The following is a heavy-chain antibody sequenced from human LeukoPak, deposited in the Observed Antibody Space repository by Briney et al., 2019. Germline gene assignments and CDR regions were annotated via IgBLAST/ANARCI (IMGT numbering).Heavy chain of an antibody. CDR3: ARLMDRARRDAFDI. CDR2: ISSSSSTK. D-gene: IGHD2-2*03. Sequence: GGSLRLSCAASGFTFSNYNMNWVRQAPGKGLEWISYISSSSSTKNYADSVKGRFTVSRDNAWNSLYLQMNSLRAEYTAVYYCARLMDRARRDAFDIWGHGTMVTVSS. J-gene: IGHJ3*02. V-gene: IGHV3-48*01. CDR1: GFTFSNYN.